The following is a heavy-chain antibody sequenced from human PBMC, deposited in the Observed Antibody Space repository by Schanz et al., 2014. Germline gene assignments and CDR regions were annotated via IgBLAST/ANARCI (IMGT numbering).Heavy chain of an antibody. CDR2: INPNSGGT. J-gene: IGHJ4*02. V-gene: IGHV1-2*06. CDR3: ARVTTGYDS. Sequence: QVQLVQSGSELKKPGASVKVSCKASGYTFTTYYIHWVRQAPGQGLEWMGRINPNSGGTNYAQKFQGRVTMTRDTSSSTVYMQLSSLTSDDTAIYYCARVTTGYDSWGQGTLVTVSS. D-gene: IGHD5-12*01. CDR1: GYTFTTYY.